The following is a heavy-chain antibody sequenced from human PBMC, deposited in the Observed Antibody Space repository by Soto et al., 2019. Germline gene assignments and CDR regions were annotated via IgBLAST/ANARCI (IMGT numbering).Heavy chain of an antibody. CDR2: IFWNDDE. V-gene: IGHV2-5*01. J-gene: IGHJ4*02. Sequence: SGPTLVNPTQTLTLTCTFSGFSLTTSGVGVGWIRQPPGKALEWLALIFWNDDERYSPSLKSRLTITKDTSKNQVLLKMNNMDPVDTATYYCVHPGYSDDSFGYWGRGTLVTVSS. D-gene: IGHD5-18*01. CDR1: GFSLTTSGVG. CDR3: VHPGYSDDSFGY.